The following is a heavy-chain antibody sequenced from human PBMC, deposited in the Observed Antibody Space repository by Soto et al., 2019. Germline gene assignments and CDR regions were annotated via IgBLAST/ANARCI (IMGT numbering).Heavy chain of an antibody. CDR1: GYTFTSYG. Sequence: QVQLVQSGAEVKKPGASVKVSCKASGYTFTSYGISWVRQAPGQGLEWMGWISGYNANTNYAQKPQARVTMTTDTSTNTAYMELRSLRSDDTAVYFCARAAREAVFRGAFNYWGQGTLVTVSS. J-gene: IGHJ4*02. CDR2: ISGYNANT. D-gene: IGHD2-15*01. V-gene: IGHV1-18*01. CDR3: ARAAREAVFRGAFNY.